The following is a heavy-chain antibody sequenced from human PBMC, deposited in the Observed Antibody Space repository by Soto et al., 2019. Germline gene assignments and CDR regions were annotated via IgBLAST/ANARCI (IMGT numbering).Heavy chain of an antibody. D-gene: IGHD3-9*01. CDR2: IGGGGGGI. V-gene: IGHV3-23*01. CDR3: AKERRNVDWLGLWDS. CDR1: GFVFYTYA. J-gene: IGHJ5*01. Sequence: EGQLLESGGGLVEPGGSLRLSCAASGFVFYTYAMTWVRQAPGKGLEWVASIGGGGGGIYYAASVRDRFTISRDNSDNKLFLQMDRLRPDDTGVYYCAKERRNVDWLGLWDSWGPGTLVAVSS.